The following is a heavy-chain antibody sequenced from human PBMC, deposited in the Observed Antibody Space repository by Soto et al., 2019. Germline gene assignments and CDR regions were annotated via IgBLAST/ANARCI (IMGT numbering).Heavy chain of an antibody. Sequence: SCPTLANPTQTLTLTCTFSGFSLSTSGMCVSWIRQPPGKALEWLALIDWDDDKYYSTSLKTRLTISKDTSKNQVVLTMTNMDPVDTATYYCARTKVLRYFDWSPIGMDVWGQGTTVTVSS. CDR3: ARTKVLRYFDWSPIGMDV. J-gene: IGHJ6*02. V-gene: IGHV2-70*01. CDR1: GFSLSTSGMC. CDR2: IDWDDDK. D-gene: IGHD3-9*01.